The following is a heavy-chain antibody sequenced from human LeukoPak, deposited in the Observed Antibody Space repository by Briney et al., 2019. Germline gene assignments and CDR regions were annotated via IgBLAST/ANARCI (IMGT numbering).Heavy chain of an antibody. CDR1: GFTFSSYA. CDR2: ISYDGSNK. Sequence: GGSLRLSCAASGFTFSSYAMHWVRQAPGKGLEWVAVISYDGSNKYYADSVKGRFTISRDNSKNTLYLQMNSLRAEDTAVYYCAKDKTGGGIIPGYWGQGTLVTVSS. V-gene: IGHV3-30*04. J-gene: IGHJ4*02. CDR3: AKDKTGGGIIPGY. D-gene: IGHD2-15*01.